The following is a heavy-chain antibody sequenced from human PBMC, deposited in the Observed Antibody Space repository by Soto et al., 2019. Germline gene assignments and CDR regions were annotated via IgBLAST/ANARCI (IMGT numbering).Heavy chain of an antibody. V-gene: IGHV5-10-1*01. CDR2: IDPSDSYV. D-gene: IGHD2-2*01. CDR1: GYSFTAYW. Sequence: GESLKISCQASGYSFTAYWITWVRQMPGKGLEWMATIDPSDSYVDYSPSFRGHVTFSVDRSITTVYLQWNSLKASDSAMYFCTRRASSSFYHFDFWSQGALVTVSS. CDR3: TRRASSSFYHFDF. J-gene: IGHJ4*02.